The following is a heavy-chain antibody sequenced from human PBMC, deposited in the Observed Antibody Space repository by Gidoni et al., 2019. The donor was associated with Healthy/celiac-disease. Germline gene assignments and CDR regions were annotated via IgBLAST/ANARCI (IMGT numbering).Heavy chain of an antibody. Sequence: EVQLLESGGGLVQPGGSLRLSCADSGFTFSSYAMSWVRQAPGKGLEWVSAIICSGGSTYYADSVKGRFTISRDNSKNTLYLQMNSLRAEDTAVYYCAKDPDYDFWSGYYVYWGQGTLVTVSS. D-gene: IGHD3-3*01. V-gene: IGHV3-23*01. CDR3: AKDPDYDFWSGYYVY. J-gene: IGHJ4*02. CDR1: GFTFSSYA. CDR2: IICSGGST.